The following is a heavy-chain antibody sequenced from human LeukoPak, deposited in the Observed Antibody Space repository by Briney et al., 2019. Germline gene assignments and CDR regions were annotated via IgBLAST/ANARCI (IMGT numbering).Heavy chain of an antibody. Sequence: GESLKISCEVSGYNFASCCIVWVRQMSGKGLEWMGIIYPDDSDTTYSPSFQGQVTFSADKSINTAYLEWSSLKASDTAMYYCARLDGSQNYPDFWGQGTLVTVSS. CDR1: GYNFASCC. CDR2: IYPDDSDT. D-gene: IGHD3-10*01. J-gene: IGHJ4*01. V-gene: IGHV5-51*01. CDR3: ARLDGSQNYPDF.